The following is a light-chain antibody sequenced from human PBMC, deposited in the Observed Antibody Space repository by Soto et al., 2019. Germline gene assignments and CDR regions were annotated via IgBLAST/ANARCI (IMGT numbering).Light chain of an antibody. V-gene: IGLV2-14*03. Sequence: QSVLTQPTSVSGAPGQSITIYCTGSGYDIGAYDYVSWYQQHSRRARILLIHGVRNRPPLISSRFSASKSSLTNSLTPSRLRAEDEADSGRSAFATTRSYVFGPGTQVTAL. CDR2: GVR. CDR3: SAFATTRSYV. J-gene: IGLJ1*01. CDR1: GYDIGAYDY.